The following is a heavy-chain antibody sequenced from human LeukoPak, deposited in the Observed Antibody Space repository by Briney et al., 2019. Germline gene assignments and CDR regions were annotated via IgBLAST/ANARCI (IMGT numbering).Heavy chain of an antibody. CDR1: GGSFSGYY. D-gene: IGHD6-19*01. V-gene: IGHV4-34*01. J-gene: IGHJ4*02. CDR2: INHSGST. CDR3: ARKAGYSSGWSPRYFDY. Sequence: SETLSLTCAVYGGSFSGYYWSWIRQPPGKGLEWIGEINHSGSTNYNPSLKSRVTISVDTSKNQFSLKLSSVTAADTAAYYCARKAGYSSGWSPRYFDYWGQGTLVTVSS.